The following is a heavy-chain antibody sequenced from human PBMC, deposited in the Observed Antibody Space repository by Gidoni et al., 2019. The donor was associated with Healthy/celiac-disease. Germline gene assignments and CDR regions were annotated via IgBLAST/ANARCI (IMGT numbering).Heavy chain of an antibody. D-gene: IGHD4-4*01. J-gene: IGHJ4*02. Sequence: EVQLVASGGGVVQPGGSLRLACAASGVTFSSYAMSWVLQAPGKGLGWVSAISGRGVSTYSAHSVKGRFTSSRDNSKNTLYLQIHSLSAYDTSVYYCAKAYYNKGAALDYWGQGTLVTVSS. CDR2: ISGRGVST. CDR1: GVTFSSYA. CDR3: AKAYYNKGAALDY. V-gene: IGHV3-23*04.